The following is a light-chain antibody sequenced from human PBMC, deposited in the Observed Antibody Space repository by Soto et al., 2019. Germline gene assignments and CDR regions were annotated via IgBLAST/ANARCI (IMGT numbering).Light chain of an antibody. CDR2: GAS. Sequence: EIVMTQSPATLSVSPGERATLSCRASQSVSSTLAWYQQKPGQAPRLLIYGASTRATGIPARFSGSGSGTEFSLTISSLQSEDFAVYYCQKYKSWPTFGQGTKVDIK. CDR1: QSVSST. CDR3: QKYKSWPT. J-gene: IGKJ1*01. V-gene: IGKV3-15*01.